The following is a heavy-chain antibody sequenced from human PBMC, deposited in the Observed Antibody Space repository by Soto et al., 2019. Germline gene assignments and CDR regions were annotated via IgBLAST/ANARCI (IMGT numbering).Heavy chain of an antibody. V-gene: IGHV3-30*03. CDR3: ARDTLSGTDY. CDR1: GFTFSSYG. Sequence: GGSLRLSCAASGFTFSSYGMHWVRQAPGKGLEWVAVISYDGSNKYYADSVKGRFTISRDNSKNSLYLQMNSLRAEDTAVYYCARDTLSGTDYWGQGILVTVSS. D-gene: IGHD1-1*01. CDR2: ISYDGSNK. J-gene: IGHJ4*02.